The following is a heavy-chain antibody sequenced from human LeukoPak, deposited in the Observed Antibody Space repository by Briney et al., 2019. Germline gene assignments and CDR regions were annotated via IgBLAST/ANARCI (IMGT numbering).Heavy chain of an antibody. D-gene: IGHD1-26*01. CDR3: ASLVGATSVAAFDI. CDR2: INPNSGGT. CDR1: GHTFTGYY. Sequence: RRASVKVSCKAPGHTFTGYYMHLVRQAPGQGLEWMGWINPNSGGTNYAQKFQGRVTMTRDTSISTAYMELSRLRSDDTAVYYCASLVGATSVAAFDIWGQGTMVTVSS. J-gene: IGHJ3*02. V-gene: IGHV1-2*02.